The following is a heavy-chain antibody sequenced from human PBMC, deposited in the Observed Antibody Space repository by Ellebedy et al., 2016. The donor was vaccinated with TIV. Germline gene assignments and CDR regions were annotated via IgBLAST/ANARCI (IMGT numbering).Heavy chain of an antibody. D-gene: IGHD3/OR15-3a*01. J-gene: IGHJ3*02. CDR3: ARGGTGGRGFDI. CDR2: TFYRSKWHN. CDR1: GDTLAINDEG. Sequence: MPSETLSLTCVISGDTLAINDEGWNWIRQSPSRGLEWLGRTFYRSKWHNDYATSVKSRMTINPDTSKNQFSLHLSSVTPGDTAVYYCARGGTGGRGFDIWGQGTMVTVSS. V-gene: IGHV6-1*01.